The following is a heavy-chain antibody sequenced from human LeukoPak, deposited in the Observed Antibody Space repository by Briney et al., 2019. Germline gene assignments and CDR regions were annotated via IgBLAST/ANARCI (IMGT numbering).Heavy chain of an antibody. D-gene: IGHD3-22*01. CDR3: ARGAYYYDSTGAFDI. V-gene: IGHV1-46*01. J-gene: IGHJ3*02. Sequence: ASVKVSCKASGYTFTSYYMHWVRQAPGQGLEWMGIINPSGGSTSYAQKSQGRVTMTRDTSTSTVYMELSSLRSEDTAVYYCARGAYYYDSTGAFDIWGQGTMVTVSS. CDR2: INPSGGST. CDR1: GYTFTSYY.